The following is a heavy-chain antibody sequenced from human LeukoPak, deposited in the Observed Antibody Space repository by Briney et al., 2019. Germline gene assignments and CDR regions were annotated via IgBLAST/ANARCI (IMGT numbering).Heavy chain of an antibody. CDR2: ITSSSSYI. V-gene: IGHV3-21*01. CDR3: ARGLVRARGSEIKPQGHAFDI. CDR1: GFTFSSYS. J-gene: IGHJ3*02. D-gene: IGHD3-10*01. Sequence: KPWGSLRLSCAASGFTFSSYSMSWVRQPPGKGLEWVSSITSSSSYIYYADSVKGRFTISRDNAKNSLYLQMNSLRAEDTAVYYCARGLVRARGSEIKPQGHAFDIWGLGTMVTVSS.